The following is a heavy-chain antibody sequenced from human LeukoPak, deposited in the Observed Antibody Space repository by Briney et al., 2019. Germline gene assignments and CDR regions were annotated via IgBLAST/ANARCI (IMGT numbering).Heavy chain of an antibody. D-gene: IGHD3-10*01. CDR2: ISSTSSTI. Sequence: GGSPRLSCAASGFTFSSYSMNWVRQAPGKGLEWVSYISSTSSTIYYADSVKGRFTISRDNAKNSLYLQMNSLRAEDTAVYYCARIRGVATLDYWGQGTLVTVSS. CDR1: GFTFSSYS. V-gene: IGHV3-48*04. J-gene: IGHJ4*02. CDR3: ARIRGVATLDY.